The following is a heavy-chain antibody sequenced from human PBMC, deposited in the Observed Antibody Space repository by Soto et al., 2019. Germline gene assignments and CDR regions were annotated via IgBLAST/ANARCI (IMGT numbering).Heavy chain of an antibody. Sequence: GESLKISFKGSGYGLTSYWIGWVRQMPGKALEWMGIIYPGDSDTRYSPSFHGQVTISADKSISTAYLQWSSLKASDTAMYYGARQGSEYYEEENYDYYGMDVWGQGTTVTVSS. CDR1: GYGLTSYW. CDR3: ARQGSEYYEEENYDYYGMDV. CDR2: IYPGDSDT. V-gene: IGHV5-51*01. J-gene: IGHJ6*02. D-gene: IGHD3-3*01.